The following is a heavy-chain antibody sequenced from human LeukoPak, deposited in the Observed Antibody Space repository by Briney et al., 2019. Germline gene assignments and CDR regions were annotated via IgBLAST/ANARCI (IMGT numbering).Heavy chain of an antibody. CDR2: IVVGSDNT. V-gene: IGHV1-58*01. CDR1: GFTFTSSSA. CDR3: APEFMMTTGFAP. Sequence: TVKLSCKASGFTFTSSSAVQWVRQARGQRLEWIGWIVVGSDNTNYAEKFRERVTFTRDMSTNTAYMDLSSLRSDDTAVYYCAPEFMMTTGFAPWGQGALVTVSS. D-gene: IGHD4-11*01. J-gene: IGHJ5*02.